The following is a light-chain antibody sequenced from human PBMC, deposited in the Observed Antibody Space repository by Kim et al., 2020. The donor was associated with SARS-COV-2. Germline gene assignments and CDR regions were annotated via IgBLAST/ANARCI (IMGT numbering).Light chain of an antibody. CDR1: SSNIGAGYD. CDR3: QSYDSGLSGSV. Sequence: QRVTISCTGSSSNIGAGYDVHWYQQLPGTAPKLLIYGNSNRPSGVPDRFSGSKSGTSASLAITGLQAEDEADYYCQSYDSGLSGSVFGGGTQLTVL. J-gene: IGLJ2*01. CDR2: GNS. V-gene: IGLV1-40*01.